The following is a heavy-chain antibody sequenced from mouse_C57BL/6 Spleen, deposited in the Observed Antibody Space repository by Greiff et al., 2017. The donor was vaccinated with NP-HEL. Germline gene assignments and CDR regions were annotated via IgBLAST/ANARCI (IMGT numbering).Heavy chain of an antibody. Sequence: EVQLQQSGGGLVQPKGSLKLSCAASGFSFNTYAMNWVRQAPGKGLEWVARIRSKSNNYATYYADSVKDRFTISRDDSESMLYLQMNNLKTEDTAMYYCLRHGDDYDFAWFAYWGQGTLVTVSA. D-gene: IGHD2-4*01. CDR2: IRSKSNNYAT. V-gene: IGHV10-1*01. CDR3: LRHGDDYDFAWFAY. J-gene: IGHJ3*01. CDR1: GFSFNTYA.